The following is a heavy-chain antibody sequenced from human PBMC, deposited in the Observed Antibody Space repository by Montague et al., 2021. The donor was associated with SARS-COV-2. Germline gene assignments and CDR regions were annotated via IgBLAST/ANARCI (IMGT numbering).Heavy chain of an antibody. CDR1: GGSMSSYH. Sequence: SETLSLTCSVSGGSMSSYHWVWIRQPPGKGLEWIGYVSYRGSTNYNLSLKSRVTISLDTSKNRFSLRVSSVTAADTAVYFCARGGATYYYDTSGYVNAFDTWGQGTMVTVSS. CDR3: ARGGATYYYDTSGYVNAFDT. D-gene: IGHD3-22*01. V-gene: IGHV4-59*01. CDR2: VSYRGST. J-gene: IGHJ3*02.